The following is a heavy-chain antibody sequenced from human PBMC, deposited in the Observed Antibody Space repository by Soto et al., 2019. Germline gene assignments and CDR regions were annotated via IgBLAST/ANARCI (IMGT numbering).Heavy chain of an antibody. CDR1: GYTFTSYG. D-gene: IGHD6-13*01. CDR3: ATVSRSWVYNWFDP. J-gene: IGHJ5*02. Sequence: ASVKVSCKASGYTFTSYGISWVRQAPGQGLEWMGWISAYNGNTNYAQKLQGRVTMTTDTSTSTAYMELRSLRSDDTAVYYCATVSRSWVYNWFDPWGQGTLVTVSS. V-gene: IGHV1-18*01. CDR2: ISAYNGNT.